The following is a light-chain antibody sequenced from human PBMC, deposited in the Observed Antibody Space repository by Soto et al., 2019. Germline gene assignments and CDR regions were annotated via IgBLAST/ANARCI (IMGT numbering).Light chain of an antibody. Sequence: EIVLTQSPGTLSLFPGERATFSCRASQRVASSYLAWYQQKFGQAPRLLIYGASNRAAGIPDRFSGSGSGTDFTLTISRLEPEDSAVYFCQQYRSSPRTFGQGTKVEI. CDR3: QQYRSSPRT. CDR1: QRVASSY. V-gene: IGKV3-20*01. CDR2: GAS. J-gene: IGKJ1*01.